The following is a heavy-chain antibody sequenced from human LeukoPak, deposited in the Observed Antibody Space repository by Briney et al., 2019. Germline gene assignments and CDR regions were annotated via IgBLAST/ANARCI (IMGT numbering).Heavy chain of an antibody. V-gene: IGHV3-30*04. Sequence: GGSLRLSCVASGFTFSLCVLHWVRHAPGKGLERVAVISYDGSNKYYADSVKGRFTITRDNSKNTLKREMNRLRPEDRAVYYLASPESTNFPPVLFKQFAYWGQGTLVTVSS. CDR2: ISYDGSNK. D-gene: IGHD1-14*01. CDR3: ASPESTNFPPVLFKQFAY. CDR1: GFTFSLCV. J-gene: IGHJ4*02.